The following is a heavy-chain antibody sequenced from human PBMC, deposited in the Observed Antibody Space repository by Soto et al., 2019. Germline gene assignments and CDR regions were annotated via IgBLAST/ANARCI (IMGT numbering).Heavy chain of an antibody. Sequence: GKGTGYSSTRDCMHLVGQAPGQGLEWMGGIIPIFGTANYAQKFQGRVTITADESTSTAYMELSSLRSEDTAVYYCARQLRILTGYYIDYWGQGTLVT. CDR3: ARQLRILTGYYIDY. V-gene: IGHV1-69*01. J-gene: IGHJ4*02. D-gene: IGHD3-9*01. CDR2: IIPIFGTA. CDR1: GYSSTRDC.